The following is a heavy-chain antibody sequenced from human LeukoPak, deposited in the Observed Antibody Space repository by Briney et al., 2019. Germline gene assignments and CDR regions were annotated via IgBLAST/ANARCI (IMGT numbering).Heavy chain of an antibody. J-gene: IGHJ5*02. D-gene: IGHD6-13*01. CDR2: IYYSGST. CDR1: GGSISSGGYS. CDR3: ARRGGSSSWYYWFDP. V-gene: IGHV4-30-2*03. Sequence: SQTLSLTCTVSGGSISSGGYSWSWIRQPPGKGLEWIGSIYYSGSTYYNPSLKSRVTISVDTSKNQFSLKLSSVTAADTAVYYCARRGGSSSWYYWFDPWGQGTLVTVSS.